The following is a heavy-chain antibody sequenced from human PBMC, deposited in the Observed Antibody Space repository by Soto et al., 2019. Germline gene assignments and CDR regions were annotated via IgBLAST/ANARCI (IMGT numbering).Heavy chain of an antibody. D-gene: IGHD3-10*01. CDR1: GGSVSSGSYY. CDR3: ARENYGSGSYAG. CDR2: IYYSGST. Sequence: SETLSLTCTVSGGSVSSGSYYWSWIRQPPGKGLEWIGYIYYSGSTNYNPSLKSRVTISVDTSKNQFSLKLSSVTAADTAVYYCARENYGSGSYAGWGQGTLVTVSS. V-gene: IGHV4-61*01. J-gene: IGHJ4*02.